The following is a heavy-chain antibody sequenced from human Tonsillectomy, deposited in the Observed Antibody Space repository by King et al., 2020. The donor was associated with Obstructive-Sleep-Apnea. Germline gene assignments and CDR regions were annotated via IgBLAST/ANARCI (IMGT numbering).Heavy chain of an antibody. CDR2: INPNSGGT. D-gene: IGHD4-17*01. V-gene: IGHV1-2*02. J-gene: IGHJ4*02. CDR1: GYTFTDYH. CDR3: ATVAIATATFYFDY. Sequence: QLVQSGAEVKKPGASVKVSCKASGYTFTDYHIHWVRQAPGQGLEWMGWINPNSGGTNYAQNFQGRVTMTRDTSISTAYMELSRLGSDDTAVYYCATVAIATATFYFDYWGQGTLVTVSS.